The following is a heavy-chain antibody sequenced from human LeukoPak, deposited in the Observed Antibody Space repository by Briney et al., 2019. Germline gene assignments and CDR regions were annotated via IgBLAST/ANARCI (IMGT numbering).Heavy chain of an antibody. Sequence: SQTLSVTCTVSGDSIDSGGFCWTWIRQRPGKCLECIGYIDHSGYTNYNPSLRTRVIMSTDTSKNQFSLKLSPVTAADTAVYFCANIRAVLREDHVGDYYGPAAYFQDWGPGTLVTVSS. CDR3: ANIRAVLREDHVGDYYGPAAYFQD. J-gene: IGHJ1*01. CDR1: GDSIDSGGFC. CDR2: IDHSGYT. D-gene: IGHD3-22*01. V-gene: IGHV4-31*03.